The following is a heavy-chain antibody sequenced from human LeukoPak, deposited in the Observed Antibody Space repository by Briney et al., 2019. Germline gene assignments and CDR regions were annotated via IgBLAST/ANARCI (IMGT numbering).Heavy chain of an antibody. CDR2: ISSSSNYI. J-gene: IGHJ4*02. CDR1: GFTFSSYS. V-gene: IGHV3-21*01. CDR3: ASAGYATLDY. Sequence: KPGGSLRLSCAASGFTFSSYSMNWVRQAPGKGLEWVSFISSSSNYIHYADSVKGRFTISRDNAKNSLYLQMNSLRAEDTAVYYCASAGYATLDYWGQGTLVTVSS. D-gene: IGHD5-18*01.